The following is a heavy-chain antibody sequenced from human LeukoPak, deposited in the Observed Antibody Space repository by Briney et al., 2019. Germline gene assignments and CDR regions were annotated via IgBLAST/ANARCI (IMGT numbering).Heavy chain of an antibody. Sequence: ASVKVSCKASGYIFDTYGINWVRQAPGQGLEWMGWITTYNGNSNYAQRFQGRVTMTTDTSTSTAYMELRSLRSDDTAVYYCAIGYASSIGVLDYWGQGTLVTVSS. V-gene: IGHV1-18*04. CDR3: AIGYASSIGVLDY. CDR1: GYIFDTYG. J-gene: IGHJ4*02. D-gene: IGHD6-6*01. CDR2: ITTYNGNS.